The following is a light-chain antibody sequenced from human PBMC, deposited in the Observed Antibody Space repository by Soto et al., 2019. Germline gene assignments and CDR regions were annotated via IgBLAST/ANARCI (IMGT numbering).Light chain of an antibody. CDR3: QSYDTSLSGVI. V-gene: IGLV1-40*01. J-gene: IGLJ2*01. Sequence: HSVLTQTPSVSGAPGQKITMSCTGSSSNIGAGYDVHWYQQIPGAAPRLLISADNNRPSGVPDRFSASKSGTSASLAITGLQAEDEANYYCQSYDTSLSGVIFGAGTKLTVL. CDR1: SSNIGAGYD. CDR2: ADN.